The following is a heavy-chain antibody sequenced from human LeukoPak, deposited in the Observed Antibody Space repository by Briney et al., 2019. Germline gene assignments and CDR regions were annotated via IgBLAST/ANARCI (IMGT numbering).Heavy chain of an antibody. CDR3: ATDLLAVAGKNY. CDR2: ISAYNGNT. D-gene: IGHD6-19*01. Sequence: ASVKVSCKASGYTFTGYYMHWVRQAPGQGLEWMGWISAYNGNTNYAQKLQGRVTMTTDTSTSTAYMELRSLRSDDTAVYYCATDLLAVAGKNYWGQGTLVTVSS. V-gene: IGHV1-18*04. J-gene: IGHJ4*02. CDR1: GYTFTGYY.